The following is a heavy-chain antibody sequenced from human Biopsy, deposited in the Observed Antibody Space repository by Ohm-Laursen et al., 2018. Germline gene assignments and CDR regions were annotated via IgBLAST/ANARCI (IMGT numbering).Heavy chain of an antibody. Sequence: GSSVKVSCKASGYTFTGKYIHWVRKAPGQGFEWMGIINPSGGSTDYAQKFQGRVTMTRDTSTSTVYMELISLRSDDTAVYYCAKGGHKAWLDSWGQGALVTVSS. CDR3: AKGGHKAWLDS. J-gene: IGHJ5*01. V-gene: IGHV1-46*01. CDR1: GYTFTGKY. CDR2: INPSGGST. D-gene: IGHD1-26*01.